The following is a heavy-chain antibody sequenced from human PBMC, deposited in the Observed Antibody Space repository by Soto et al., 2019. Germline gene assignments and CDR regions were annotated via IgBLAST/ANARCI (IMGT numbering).Heavy chain of an antibody. J-gene: IGHJ2*01. CDR3: ARVPGYSIGDL. V-gene: IGHV1-18*01. CDR1: GYTFTRYG. Sequence: ASVKVSCKASGYTFTRYGISWVRQAPGQGLEWMGWINTYNGDTNYAQTFQGRVTMTTDTSTSTAYMELSSLRSEDTAVYYCARVPGYSIGDLWGRGTLVTVSS. D-gene: IGHD2-21*01. CDR2: INTYNGDT.